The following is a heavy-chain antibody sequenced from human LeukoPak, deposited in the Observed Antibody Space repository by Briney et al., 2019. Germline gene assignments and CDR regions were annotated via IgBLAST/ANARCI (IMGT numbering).Heavy chain of an antibody. CDR3: AKDGSIGDFRSGLNWFDP. CDR2: ISGDGGST. CDR1: GFTFDDYA. J-gene: IGHJ5*02. V-gene: IGHV3-43*02. Sequence: GGSLRLSCAASGFTFDDYAMHWVRQAPGKGLEWVSIISGDGGSTYYADSVKGRFTISRDNSKNSLYLQMNSLRTEDTALYYCAKDGSIGDFRSGLNWFDPWGQGTLVTVSS. D-gene: IGHD3-3*01.